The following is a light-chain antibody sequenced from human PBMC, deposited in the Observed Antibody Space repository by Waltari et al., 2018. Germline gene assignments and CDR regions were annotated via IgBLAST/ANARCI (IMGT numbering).Light chain of an antibody. CDR3: CSYPSFGRVV. Sequence: QSALTQPASVSGSPGQSITVSCIGTSRAVGSYYLVSWYQHHPGKAPKLVIHEGSNRHSGVSILFSGSKSGNTASLTISELQPEDEADYYCCSYPSFGRVVFGGGTKLTVL. CDR2: EGS. J-gene: IGLJ2*01. V-gene: IGLV2-23*01. CDR1: SRAVGSYYL.